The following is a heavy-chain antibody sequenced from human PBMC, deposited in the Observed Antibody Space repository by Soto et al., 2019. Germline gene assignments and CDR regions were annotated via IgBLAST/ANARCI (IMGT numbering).Heavy chain of an antibody. CDR2: IKQDGSEK. V-gene: IGHV3-7*01. Sequence: GGSLRLSCAASGFTVSSKYMSWVRQAPGKGLEWVANIKQDGSEKYYVDSVKGRFTISRDNAKNSLYLQMNSLRAEDTAVYYCARGSADYGDYGGDYYYYYMDVWGKGTTVTVSS. J-gene: IGHJ6*03. D-gene: IGHD4-17*01. CDR3: ARGSADYGDYGGDYYYYYMDV. CDR1: GFTVSSKY.